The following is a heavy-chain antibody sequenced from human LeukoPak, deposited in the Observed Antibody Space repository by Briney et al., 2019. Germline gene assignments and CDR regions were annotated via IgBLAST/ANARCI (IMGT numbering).Heavy chain of an antibody. J-gene: IGHJ4*02. CDR3: AGTYYDSSGYYQYYFDY. Sequence: SETLSLTCAVYGGSFSGYYWGWIRQPPGKGLGWIGEINHSGSTNYNPSLKSRVTISVDTSKNQFSLKLSSVTAADTAVYYCAGTYYDSSGYYQYYFDYWGQGTLVTVSS. V-gene: IGHV4-34*01. D-gene: IGHD3-22*01. CDR1: GGSFSGYY. CDR2: INHSGST.